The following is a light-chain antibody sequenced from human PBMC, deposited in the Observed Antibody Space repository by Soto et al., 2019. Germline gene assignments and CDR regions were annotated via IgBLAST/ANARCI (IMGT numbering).Light chain of an antibody. Sequence: QSALTQPASVSGSLGQSITISCTGTTSDVGGYNYVSWYQQHPGKAPILMIYEVTNRPSGVPNRFSGSKSGNTASLTISGLQVEDEAEYYCGSYTGSITYVFGTGTKLTV. CDR2: EVT. CDR3: GSYTGSITYV. CDR1: TSDVGGYNY. V-gene: IGLV2-14*01. J-gene: IGLJ1*01.